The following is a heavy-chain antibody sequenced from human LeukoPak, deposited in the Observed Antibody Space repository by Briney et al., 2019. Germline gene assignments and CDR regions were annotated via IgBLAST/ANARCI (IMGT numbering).Heavy chain of an antibody. Sequence: SVKVSCKASGGXFSSYAISWVRQAPGQGLEWMGRIIPILGIANYAQKFQGRVTITADKSTSTAYMELSSLRSEDTAVYYCARALGRGYGMDVWGQGTTVTVSS. CDR1: GGXFSSYA. D-gene: IGHD2-15*01. CDR2: IIPILGIA. J-gene: IGHJ6*02. CDR3: ARALGRGYGMDV. V-gene: IGHV1-69*04.